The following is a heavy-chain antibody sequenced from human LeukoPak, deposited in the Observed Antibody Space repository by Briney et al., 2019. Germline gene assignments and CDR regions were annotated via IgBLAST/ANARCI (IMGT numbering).Heavy chain of an antibody. CDR1: GFTFSSYS. Sequence: GGSLRLSCAASGFTFSSYSMNWVRQAPGKGLEWVSYISSSSSTIYYADSVKGRFTISRDNAKNSLYLQMNSLRAEDTAVYYCAREKPYYMDVGGKGTTVTVSS. V-gene: IGHV3-48*04. J-gene: IGHJ6*03. CDR3: AREKPYYMDV. D-gene: IGHD1-14*01. CDR2: ISSSSSTI.